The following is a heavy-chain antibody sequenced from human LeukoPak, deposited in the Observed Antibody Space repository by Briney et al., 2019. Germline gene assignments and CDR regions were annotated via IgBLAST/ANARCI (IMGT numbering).Heavy chain of an antibody. J-gene: IGHJ4*02. V-gene: IGHV1-2*02. CDR2: INPNSGGT. CDR3: ARDNGENYDFWSGYPLDY. Sequence: ASVKLSCKSSGYTFTGYYMHWVRQPPGQGLEWMGGINPNSGGTNYAQKFQGRVTMTRDTSITTAYMDLSRLRSDDTAVYYCARDNGENYDFWSGYPLDYWGQGTLVTVSS. D-gene: IGHD3-3*01. CDR1: GYTFTGYY.